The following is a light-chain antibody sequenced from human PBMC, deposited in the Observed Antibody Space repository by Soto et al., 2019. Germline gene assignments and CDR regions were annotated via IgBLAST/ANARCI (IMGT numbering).Light chain of an antibody. CDR3: QSFGPSLNTFV. CDR2: RNN. Sequence: QSVLTQPPSVSGAPGQRVTISCTGSSSDIGTGYAVHWYQQLPGAAPKLLIFRNNNRPSGVPDRFSASTSGTSDSLAISGLQAEDEADYFCQSFGPSLNTFVFGTGTKVTVL. V-gene: IGLV1-40*01. J-gene: IGLJ1*01. CDR1: SSDIGTGYA.